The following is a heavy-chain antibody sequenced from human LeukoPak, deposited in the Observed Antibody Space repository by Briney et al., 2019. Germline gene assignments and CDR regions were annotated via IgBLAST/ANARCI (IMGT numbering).Heavy chain of an antibody. J-gene: IGHJ3*01. CDR2: ITSTSNTI. Sequence: GSLRLSCAASGFTFTDYWMSWVRQAPGKGLEWISYITSTSNTIYYADSVKGRFTISRDNAKTSLYLQMDSLRAEDTAVYFCATYIRYQYDSSGWPRGAFDAWGQGTTVIVSS. V-gene: IGHV3-48*04. D-gene: IGHD3-22*01. CDR1: GFTFTDYW. CDR3: ATYIRYQYDSSGWPRGAFDA.